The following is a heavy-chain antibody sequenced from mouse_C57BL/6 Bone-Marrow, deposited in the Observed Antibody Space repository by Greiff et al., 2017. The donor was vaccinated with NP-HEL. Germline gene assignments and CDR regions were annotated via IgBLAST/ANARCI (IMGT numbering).Heavy chain of an antibody. J-gene: IGHJ4*01. CDR2: IYPRSGNT. V-gene: IGHV1-81*01. D-gene: IGHD1-1*01. Sequence: VKLQESGAELARPGASVKLSCKASGYTFTSYGIRWVKQRTGQGLEWIGEIYPRSGNTYYNEKFKGKATLTADKSSRTAYMELRSLTSEDSAVYVCARNGAKENGRSYGKDYYAMDEWGQGTSVTGSS. CDR1: GYTFTSYG. CDR3: ARNGAKENGRSYGKDYYAMDE.